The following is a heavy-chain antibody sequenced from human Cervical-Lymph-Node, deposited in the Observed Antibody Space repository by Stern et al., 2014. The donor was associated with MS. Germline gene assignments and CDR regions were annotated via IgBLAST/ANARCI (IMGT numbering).Heavy chain of an antibody. J-gene: IGHJ4*02. CDR1: GLTFTNAW. D-gene: IGHD3-16*01. Sequence: VQLVESGGGLVKPGGSLRLSCTASGLTFTNAWMNWVRQAPGKGLEGVGRIKSKTDGGTIDYGAPAKGRFTISRDDSKKTLYLQMNSLKTEDTAVYYCSTDSLTFDFWGQGTLVTVSS. V-gene: IGHV3-15*01. CDR3: STDSLTFDF. CDR2: IKSKTDGGTI.